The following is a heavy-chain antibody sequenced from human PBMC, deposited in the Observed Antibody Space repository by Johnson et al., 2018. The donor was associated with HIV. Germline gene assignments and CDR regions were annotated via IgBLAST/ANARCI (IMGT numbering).Heavy chain of an antibody. CDR2: IKQDGSEK. V-gene: IGHV3-7*04. CDR1: GFTFSSYW. D-gene: IGHD6-13*01. CDR3: ARGVSSSWYSIDAFDI. J-gene: IGHJ3*02. Sequence: EVQLVESGGGLVQPGGSLRLSCAASGFTFSSYWMSWVRQAPGKGLEWVANIKQDGSEKYYVDSVQGRFTISRDNAKNSLYLQMNSLRAEDTAVYYCARGVSSSWYSIDAFDIWGQGTMVTVSS.